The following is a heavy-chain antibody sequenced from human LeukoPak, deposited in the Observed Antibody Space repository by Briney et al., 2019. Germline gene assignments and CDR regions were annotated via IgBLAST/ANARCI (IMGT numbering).Heavy chain of an antibody. Sequence: GALRLSCAASGFTFNNYGMHWVRQAPGKGLEWAAFIRYDGSNKYYAESVKGRFTISRDDSKNTLYLQMKSLRAEDTAVYYCAKPMTTVTPFDYWGQGTLVTVSS. CDR1: GFTFNNYG. CDR2: IRYDGSNK. D-gene: IGHD4-17*01. J-gene: IGHJ4*02. CDR3: AKPMTTVTPFDY. V-gene: IGHV3-30*02.